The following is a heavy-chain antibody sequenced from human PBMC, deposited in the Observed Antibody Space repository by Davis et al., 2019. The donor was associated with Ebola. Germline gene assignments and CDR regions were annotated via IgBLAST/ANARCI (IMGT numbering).Heavy chain of an antibody. CDR1: GFTFSSYW. Sequence: GESLKISCAASGFTFSSYWMSWVRQAPGKGLEWVANIKQDGSEKYYVDSVKGRFTISRDNSKNTLYLQMSSLRAEDTALYYCARLDCTSASCYTGNFYYYYGADVWGQGTTVTVSS. CDR3: ARLDCTSASCYTGNFYYYYGADV. CDR2: IKQDGSEK. D-gene: IGHD2-2*02. V-gene: IGHV3-7*03. J-gene: IGHJ6*02.